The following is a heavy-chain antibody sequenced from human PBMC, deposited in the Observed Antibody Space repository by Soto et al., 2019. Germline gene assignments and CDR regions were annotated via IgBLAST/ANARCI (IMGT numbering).Heavy chain of an antibody. CDR2: ISGSGGST. D-gene: IGHD6-19*01. Sequence: EVQLLESGGGLVQPGGSLRLSCAASGFTFSSYAMSWVRQAPGKGLEWVSAISGSGGSTYYADSVKGRFPISRDNSKNTLYLQMNSLRAEDTAVYYCAKARFRDSSMFLLDYWGQGTLVTVSS. V-gene: IGHV3-23*01. J-gene: IGHJ4*02. CDR1: GFTFSSYA. CDR3: AKARFRDSSMFLLDY.